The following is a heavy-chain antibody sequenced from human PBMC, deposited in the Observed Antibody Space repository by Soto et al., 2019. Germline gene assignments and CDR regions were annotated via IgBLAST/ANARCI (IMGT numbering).Heavy chain of an antibody. V-gene: IGHV3-30*19. D-gene: IGHD3-16*01. Sequence: QVQLVESGGGVVQPGTSLRLSCVGYGFTFRSYVIHWVRQAPGKGLEWVALTSYDGSNKYYDDSVKGRFTISRDNSRNTVDLQMDSLILEDTALYYCARWGTTGGLDVWGQGTLVSVSS. CDR1: GFTFRSYV. CDR2: TSYDGSNK. CDR3: ARWGTTGGLDV. J-gene: IGHJ4*02.